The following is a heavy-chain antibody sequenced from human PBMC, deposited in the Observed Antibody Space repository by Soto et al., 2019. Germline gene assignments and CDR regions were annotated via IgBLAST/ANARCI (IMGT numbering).Heavy chain of an antibody. CDR2: ISASGGGT. CDR3: ARGGYGSGSYYNYYYYGMDV. J-gene: IGHJ6*02. V-gene: IGHV3-23*01. Sequence: EVQLLESGGGLVQPGGSLRLSCAASGFTFSNYAMSWVRQAPGKGLEWVSAISASGGGTYYADSVKGRFTISRDNSKNTLYLQMNSLRAEDTAVYYCARGGYGSGSYYNYYYYGMDVWGQGTTVTVSS. CDR1: GFTFSNYA. D-gene: IGHD3-10*01.